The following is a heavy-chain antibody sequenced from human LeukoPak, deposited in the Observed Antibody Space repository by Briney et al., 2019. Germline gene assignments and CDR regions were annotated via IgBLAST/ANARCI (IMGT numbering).Heavy chain of an antibody. CDR1: GLTFSNHA. V-gene: IGHV3-23*01. CDR3: AKGSPLDLGAGEPYYYGMDV. J-gene: IGHJ6*02. D-gene: IGHD3-10*01. CDR2: ISSSGGST. Sequence: GGSLRLSCAASGLTFSNHAMSWVRQAPEKGLEWVSGISSSGGSTYSADSVKGRLTISRDNSKHTLFLQMSSLRAEDTAVYYCAKGSPLDLGAGEPYYYGMDVWGQGTTVIVSS.